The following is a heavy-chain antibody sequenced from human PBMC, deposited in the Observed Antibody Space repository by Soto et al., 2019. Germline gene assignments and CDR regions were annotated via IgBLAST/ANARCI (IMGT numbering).Heavy chain of an antibody. CDR3: ARDSSGIAAAGTGYYFDY. J-gene: IGHJ4*02. Sequence: GGSLRLSCAASGFTFSSYGMHWVRQAPGKGLEWVAVIWYDGSNKYYADSVKGRFTISRDNSKNTLYLQMNSLRAEDTAVYYCARDSSGIAAAGTGYYFDYWGQGTLVTVSS. D-gene: IGHD6-13*01. V-gene: IGHV3-33*01. CDR2: IWYDGSNK. CDR1: GFTFSSYG.